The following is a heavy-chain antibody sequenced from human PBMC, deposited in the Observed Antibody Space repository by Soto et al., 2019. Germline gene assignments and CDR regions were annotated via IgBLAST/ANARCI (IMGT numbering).Heavy chain of an antibody. D-gene: IGHD3-22*01. CDR3: ARDLGGYYYDSSGLAPGCY. CDR2: ISAYNGNT. Sequence: ASVKVSCKASGYTFTSYGISWVRQSPGQGLEWMGWISAYNGNTNYAQKLQGRVTMTTDTSTSTAYMELRSLRSDDTAVYYCARDLGGYYYDSSGLAPGCYWGQGTPVTVSS. CDR1: GYTFTSYG. V-gene: IGHV1-18*01. J-gene: IGHJ4*02.